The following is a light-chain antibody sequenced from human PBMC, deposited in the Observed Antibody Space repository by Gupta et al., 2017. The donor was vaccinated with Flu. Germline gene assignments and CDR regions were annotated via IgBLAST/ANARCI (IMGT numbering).Light chain of an antibody. Sequence: IQMTQSPASLSASVGDRVTMTCRASQSISSYLNWYQQKPGKAPKLLIYAASSWESGVPSRFSGSGSGTDFTLTISSLQPEDFATYYCQQSYSTPRTFGGGTKVEI. CDR3: QQSYSTPRT. CDR1: QSISSY. J-gene: IGKJ4*01. CDR2: AAS. V-gene: IGKV1-39*01.